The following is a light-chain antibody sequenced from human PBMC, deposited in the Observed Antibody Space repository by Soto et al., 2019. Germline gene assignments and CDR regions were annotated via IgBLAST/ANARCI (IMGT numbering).Light chain of an antibody. V-gene: IGKV3-20*01. CDR3: QHYRTS. CDR1: LGVSIGD. Sequence: EIWLTQSQGTLSLSPGERATLSCRSRLGVSIGDVAWYQQKPGQPPRLRVYGASSRATGIPDRLRGSGSGTVFPLTITRLGAEDVAVYYCQHYRTSFGGGTKVEIK. CDR2: GAS. J-gene: IGKJ4*01.